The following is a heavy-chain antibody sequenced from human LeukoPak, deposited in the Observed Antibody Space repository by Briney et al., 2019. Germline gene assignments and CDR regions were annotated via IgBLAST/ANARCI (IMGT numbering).Heavy chain of an antibody. Sequence: GGSLRLSCAASGFTFSDYYMSWIRQAPGKGLEWVSYISSSGSTIYYADSVKGRFTISRDNPKNTLYLQMSSLRAEDTAVYYCAKDRPLYSGSQHFDFWGQGTLVTVSP. D-gene: IGHD1-26*01. J-gene: IGHJ4*02. CDR1: GFTFSDYY. CDR2: ISSSGSTI. CDR3: AKDRPLYSGSQHFDF. V-gene: IGHV3-11*04.